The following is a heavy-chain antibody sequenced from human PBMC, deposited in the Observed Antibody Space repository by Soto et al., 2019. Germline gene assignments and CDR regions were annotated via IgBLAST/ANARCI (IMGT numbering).Heavy chain of an antibody. J-gene: IGHJ5*02. CDR2: IYSSGST. CDR3: SRGQRFSDWFAP. D-gene: IGHD3-3*01. Sequence: SETLSLTYTGSGGAISTYYWTWSRQTAGKELEWIGRIYSSGSTKYNPALQSRVTMSLDTSNNQFSLRLTSVTAADTAVYYCSRGQRFSDWFAPSGQAPCVTVS. CDR1: GGAISTYY. V-gene: IGHV4-4*07.